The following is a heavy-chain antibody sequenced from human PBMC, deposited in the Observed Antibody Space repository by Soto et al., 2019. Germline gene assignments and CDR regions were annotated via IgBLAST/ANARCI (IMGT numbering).Heavy chain of an antibody. CDR2: IIPIFGTA. Sequence: GASVKVSCKASGGTFSSYAISWVRQAPGQGLEWMGGIIPIFGTANYAQKFQGRVTITADESTSTAYMELSSLRSEDTAVYYCARQEDIVLVPAAPFDYWGQGTLVTV. D-gene: IGHD2-2*01. V-gene: IGHV1-69*13. CDR3: ARQEDIVLVPAAPFDY. J-gene: IGHJ4*02. CDR1: GGTFSSYA.